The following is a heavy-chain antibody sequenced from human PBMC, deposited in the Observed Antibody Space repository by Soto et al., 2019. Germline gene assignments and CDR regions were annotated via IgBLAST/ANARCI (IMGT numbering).Heavy chain of an antibody. J-gene: IGHJ4*02. Sequence: SETLSLTCAVSGGSIISGGYSWSLIRQPPGKGLEWIGYIYHSGSTYYNPSLKSRVTISVDTSKNQFSLKLTSVTAADTAVYYCARDKITGLFDYWGQGTLVTVSS. CDR3: ARDKITGLFDY. V-gene: IGHV4-30-2*01. CDR1: GGSIISGGYS. CDR2: IYHSGST. D-gene: IGHD2-8*02.